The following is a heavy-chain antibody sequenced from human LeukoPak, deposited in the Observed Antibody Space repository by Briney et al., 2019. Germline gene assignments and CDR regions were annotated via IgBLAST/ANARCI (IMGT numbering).Heavy chain of an antibody. CDR3: ARGSWRGSDYKFDP. V-gene: IGHV1-8*01. J-gene: IGHJ5*02. CDR1: GYTFTSYV. Sequence: ASVKVSCKTPGYTFTSYVINWVRQATGQEVEWMGWMNPNSGNTGYAQKFQGRVTMTRDTSISTAYMELSSLRSEDTAVYYCARGSWRGSDYKFDPWGQGTLVTVSS. D-gene: IGHD4-11*01. CDR2: MNPNSGNT.